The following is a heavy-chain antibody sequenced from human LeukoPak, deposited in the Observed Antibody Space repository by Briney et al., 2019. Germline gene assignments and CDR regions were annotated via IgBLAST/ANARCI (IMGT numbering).Heavy chain of an antibody. V-gene: IGHV4-39*07. J-gene: IGHJ4*02. CDR2: INYSGST. CDR3: ARDRITIFGVVNHFDY. Sequence: SETLSLTCTVSGDSVSSSSYYWDWIRQPPGKGLEWLGGINYSGSTYYNPSLKSRVTISVDRSKNQFSLKLSSVTAADTAVYYCARDRITIFGVVNHFDYWGQGTLVTVSS. D-gene: IGHD3-3*01. CDR1: GDSVSSSSYY.